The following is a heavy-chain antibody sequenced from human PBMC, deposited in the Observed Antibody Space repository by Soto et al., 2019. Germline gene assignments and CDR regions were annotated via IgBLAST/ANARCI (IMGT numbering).Heavy chain of an antibody. CDR3: ARGLAPYYFAS. Sequence: QVQLVQSGAEVKKPGASVKVSCKASGYTFTSYAMHWVRQAPGQRLEWMGWINAGNGNTKYSQKFQGRVTITRDTSASTGDMELSSLRSADTAVYYCARGLAPYYFASWGQGALVTVSS. V-gene: IGHV1-3*01. D-gene: IGHD6-19*01. CDR1: GYTFTSYA. CDR2: INAGNGNT. J-gene: IGHJ4*02.